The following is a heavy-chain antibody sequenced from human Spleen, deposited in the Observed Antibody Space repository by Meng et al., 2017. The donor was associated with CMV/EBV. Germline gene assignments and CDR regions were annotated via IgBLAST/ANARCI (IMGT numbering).Heavy chain of an antibody. CDR1: GFTFSSYA. D-gene: IGHD1-26*01. CDR2: ISYDGSNK. V-gene: IGHV3-30*04. J-gene: IGHJ4*02. CDR3: AGNLGATHGGN. Sequence: GESLKISCAASGFTFSSYAMHWVRQAPGKGLEWVAVISYDGSNKYYADSVKGRFTISRDNSKNTLYLQMNSLRAEDTAVYYCAGNLGATHGGNWGQGTLVTVSS.